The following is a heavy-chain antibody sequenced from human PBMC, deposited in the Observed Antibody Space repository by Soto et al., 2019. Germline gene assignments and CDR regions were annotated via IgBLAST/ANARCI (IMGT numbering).Heavy chain of an antibody. D-gene: IGHD2-2*01. Sequence: PSETLSLTCTVSGGSISSSSYYWGWIRQPPGKGLEWIGSIYYSGSTYYNPSLKSRVTMSVDTSKNQFSLKLSSVTAADTAVYYCARRRFRPYCSSTSCSMDVWGKGTTVTVSS. CDR3: ARRRFRPYCSSTSCSMDV. J-gene: IGHJ6*04. V-gene: IGHV4-39*01. CDR1: GGSISSSSYY. CDR2: IYYSGST.